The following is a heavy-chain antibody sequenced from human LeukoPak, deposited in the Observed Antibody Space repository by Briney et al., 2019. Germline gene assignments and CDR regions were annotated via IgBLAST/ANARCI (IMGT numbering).Heavy chain of an antibody. V-gene: IGHV3-30-3*01. CDR1: GFTFSSYA. CDR3: ARDSLDAYYDFWSGYYTSEYYFDY. CDR2: ISNDGNNT. D-gene: IGHD3-3*01. J-gene: IGHJ4*02. Sequence: GGSLRLSCAASGFTFSSYAMHWVRQAPGKGLEWVAVISNDGNNTYYADSVKGRFTISRDNSKNTLYLQMNSLRAEDTAVYYCARDSLDAYYDFWSGYYTSEYYFDYWGQGTLVTVSS.